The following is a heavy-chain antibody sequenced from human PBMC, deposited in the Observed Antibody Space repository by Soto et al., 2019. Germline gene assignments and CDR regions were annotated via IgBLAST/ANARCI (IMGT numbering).Heavy chain of an antibody. CDR2: INPSGGST. Sequence: ASVKVSWKASGYTFTSYYMHWVRQAPGQGLEWMGIINPSGGSTSYAQKFQGRVTMTRDTSTSTVYMELSSLRSEDTAVYYCARETNWGSFLGSWFDPWGQGTLVTVSS. D-gene: IGHD3-16*01. V-gene: IGHV1-46*01. CDR3: ARETNWGSFLGSWFDP. J-gene: IGHJ5*02. CDR1: GYTFTSYY.